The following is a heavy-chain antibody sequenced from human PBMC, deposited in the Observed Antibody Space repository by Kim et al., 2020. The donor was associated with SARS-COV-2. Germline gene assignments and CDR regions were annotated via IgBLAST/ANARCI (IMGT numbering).Heavy chain of an antibody. Sequence: STDYAVSVKSRIIINPDTTQNQFSLQLNSVTAEDTAVYYCARSFRNAFDIWGQGTMVTVSS. V-gene: IGHV6-1*01. CDR2: ST. CDR3: ARSFRNAFDI. J-gene: IGHJ3*02.